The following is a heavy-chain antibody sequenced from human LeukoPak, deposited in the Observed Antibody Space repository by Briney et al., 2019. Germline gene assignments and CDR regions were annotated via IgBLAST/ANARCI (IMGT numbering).Heavy chain of an antibody. D-gene: IGHD1-1*01. CDR1: GGSISSSSYY. Sequence: SETLPLTCTVSGGSISSSSYYWGWIRQPPGKGLEWIGSIYYSGSTYYNPSLKSRVTISVDTSKNQFSLKLSSVTAADTAVYYCARTTLTADWYFDLWDRGTLVTVSS. V-gene: IGHV4-39*07. J-gene: IGHJ2*01. CDR3: ARTTLTADWYFDL. CDR2: IYYSGST.